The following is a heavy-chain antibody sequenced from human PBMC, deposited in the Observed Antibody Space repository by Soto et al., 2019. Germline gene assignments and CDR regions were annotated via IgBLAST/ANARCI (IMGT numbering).Heavy chain of an antibody. D-gene: IGHD2-2*01. CDR1: GFTFSTYW. CDR2: IRKDASVI. J-gene: IGHJ3*02. Sequence: EVQLVESGGDLVQPGGSLRLSCAASGFTFSTYWMTWVRQAPGMGLEWVANIRKDASVIHYADSVEGRFTLSRDNAKNSLKLQMGSLRAEDTAGYFCARDQSPADGNLLYEAFDIWGQGTVVIVSS. CDR3: ARDQSPADGNLLYEAFDI. V-gene: IGHV3-7*01.